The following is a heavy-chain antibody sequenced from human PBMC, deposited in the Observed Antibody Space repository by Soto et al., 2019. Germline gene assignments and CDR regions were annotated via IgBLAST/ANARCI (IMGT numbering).Heavy chain of an antibody. D-gene: IGHD3-9*01. CDR2: IYHSGST. CDR3: ARGLRTGKINY. J-gene: IGHJ4*02. CDR1: GGPISSGGYS. Sequence: ASETLSVTCAVSGGPISSGGYSWNWIRQPPGKGLEWIGYIYHSGSTLYNPSLKSRVTISVDKSKNQFSLKLSSVTAADTAVYYCARGLRTGKINYWGQGTPVTVSS. V-gene: IGHV4-30-2*01.